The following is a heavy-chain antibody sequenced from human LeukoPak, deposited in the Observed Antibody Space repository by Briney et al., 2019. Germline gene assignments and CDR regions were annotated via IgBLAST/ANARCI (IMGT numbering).Heavy chain of an antibody. CDR1: GFTFSSYA. CDR2: VSGSAGTT. Sequence: GSLRLSCAASGFTFSSYAMTWVRQAPGKGLECVSAVSGSAGTTYYADSVKGRFTISRDNSKNTLYLQMSSLRAEDTAVYYCAKGALEWTYYFDYWGQGILVTVSS. D-gene: IGHD3-3*01. CDR3: AKGALEWTYYFDY. J-gene: IGHJ4*02. V-gene: IGHV3-23*01.